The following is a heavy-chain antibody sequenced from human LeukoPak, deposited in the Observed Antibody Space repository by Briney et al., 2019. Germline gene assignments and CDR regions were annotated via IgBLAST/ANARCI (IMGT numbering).Heavy chain of an antibody. CDR2: IYYSGST. Sequence: SETPSLTCTVSGGSISSGDYYWSWIRQPPGKGLEWIGYIYYSGSTYYNPSLKSRVTISVDTSKNQFSLKLSSVTAADTAVYYCVRAERIVVVPAAKGGFDPWGQGTLVTVSS. J-gene: IGHJ5*02. V-gene: IGHV4-30-4*08. D-gene: IGHD2-2*01. CDR1: GGSISSGDYY. CDR3: VRAERIVVVPAAKGGFDP.